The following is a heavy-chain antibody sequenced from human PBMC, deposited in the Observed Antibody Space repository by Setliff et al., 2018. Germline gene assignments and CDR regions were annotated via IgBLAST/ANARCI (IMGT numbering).Heavy chain of an antibody. D-gene: IGHD3-10*01. J-gene: IGHJ6*03. Sequence: ASVKVSCKTSGYTFTTYAISWMRQAPGQGLEWMGWINTNTGNPSYAQDFTGRFVFSLDTSVSTAYLQISSLKAEDTAVFYCARASRFGTIVYKGYYYMDVWGKGTTVTVSS. CDR1: GYTFTTYA. CDR2: INTNTGNP. CDR3: ARASRFGTIVYKGYYYMDV. V-gene: IGHV7-4-1*02.